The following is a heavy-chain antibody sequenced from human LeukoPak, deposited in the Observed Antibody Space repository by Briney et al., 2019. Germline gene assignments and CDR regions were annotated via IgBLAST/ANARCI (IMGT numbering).Heavy chain of an antibody. D-gene: IGHD4-17*01. CDR1: GFTFSSYS. CDR3: AKDLTTVTTDAFDI. CDR2: ISSSSSYI. J-gene: IGHJ3*02. Sequence: GGSLRLSCAASGFTFSSYSMNWVRQAPGKGLEWVSSISSSSSYIYYADSVKGRFTISRDNAKNSLYLQMNSLRAEDTALYYCAKDLTTVTTDAFDIWGQGTMVTVSS. V-gene: IGHV3-21*04.